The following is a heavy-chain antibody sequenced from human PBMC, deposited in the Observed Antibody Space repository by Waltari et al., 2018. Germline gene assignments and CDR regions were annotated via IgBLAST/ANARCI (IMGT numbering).Heavy chain of an antibody. CDR2: IHNTGST. J-gene: IGHJ4*02. Sequence: QVQLQESGPGLVKPSETLSLTCAVSGGSVSGTRYYWSWIRQPPGKGLEWIGYIHNTGSTNYKPALNSRVTISADASKNHFSLKLTSVTAADTAVYYCARDPIFSSSSGGFDYWGQGTLVTVSS. CDR1: GGSVSGTRYY. CDR3: ARDPIFSSSSGGFDY. D-gene: IGHD6-6*01. V-gene: IGHV4-61*01.